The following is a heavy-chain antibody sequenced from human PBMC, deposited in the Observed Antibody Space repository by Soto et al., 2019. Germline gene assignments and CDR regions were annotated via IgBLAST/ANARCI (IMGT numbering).Heavy chain of an antibody. D-gene: IGHD3-3*01. J-gene: IGHJ4*02. CDR2: IYYIGST. Sequence: SALLSLTCTVTGGSVSNRNLHGDWIRQPPGKGLEWIGYIYYIGSTKYNPSLKSRVTISGDTSKNQFSLKLNSVTAADTAVYYCARSTIYGKGVDDWGQGALVTVSS. CDR3: ARSTIYGKGVDD. V-gene: IGHV4-61*01. CDR1: GGSVSNRNLH.